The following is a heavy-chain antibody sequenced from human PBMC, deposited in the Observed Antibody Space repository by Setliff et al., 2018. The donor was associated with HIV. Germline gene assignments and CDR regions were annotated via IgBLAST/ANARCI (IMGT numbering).Heavy chain of an antibody. D-gene: IGHD3-16*02. V-gene: IGHV1-2*06. Sequence: GASVKVSCKASGYTFTDYYMQWVRQAPGQGLEWMGRINPDSGGANYAQKFQGRVTMTRDTSTLTLYMELSILASEYTAVYYCARAKAVGGVIITGGLDVWGQGTTVTVSS. CDR2: INPDSGGA. J-gene: IGHJ6*02. CDR3: ARAKAVGGVIITGGLDV. CDR1: GYTFTDYY.